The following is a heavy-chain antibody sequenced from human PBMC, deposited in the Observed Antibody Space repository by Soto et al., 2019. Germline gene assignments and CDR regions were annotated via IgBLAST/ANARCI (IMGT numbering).Heavy chain of an antibody. CDR1: GFTFTDAW. D-gene: IGHD6-6*01. J-gene: IGHJ5*01. CDR2: VKSQIDGGTT. V-gene: IGHV3-15*01. Sequence: EVQLVESGGGSVNPGGSVRLSCAASGFTFTDAWMNWVRQVPGEGLEWVGHVKSQIDGGTTDSAAALDGRVTISRDDSKNMVYLQMNRLRTDDTAVYYCDTGSARFDFWGQGTLVTVSS. CDR3: DTGSARFDF.